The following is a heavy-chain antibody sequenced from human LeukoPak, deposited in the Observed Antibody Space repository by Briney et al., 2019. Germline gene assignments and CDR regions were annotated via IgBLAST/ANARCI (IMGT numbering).Heavy chain of an antibody. Sequence: GGSLRLSCAACGFTFSRYGMSWVRQAPGKGLEWVSAISGSGGSTYYADSVKGRFTISSDNSKNTLYLQMNSLRAEDTAVYYCASGYYDSSGYFYSDVFDIWGQGTKVTVSS. V-gene: IGHV3-23*01. CDR2: ISGSGGST. CDR1: GFTFSRYG. J-gene: IGHJ3*02. CDR3: ASGYYDSSGYFYSDVFDI. D-gene: IGHD3-22*01.